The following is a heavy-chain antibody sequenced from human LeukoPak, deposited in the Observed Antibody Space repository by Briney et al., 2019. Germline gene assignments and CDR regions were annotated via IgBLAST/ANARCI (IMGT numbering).Heavy chain of an antibody. J-gene: IGHJ4*02. CDR1: GYTFTTYW. V-gene: IGHV5-51*01. CDR2: IHPGDSDI. D-gene: IGHD3-3*01. Sequence: GESLKISCQGSGYTFTTYWIGWVRQVPGKGLEWMGIIHPGDSDIRYSPSFKGQVTISADKSISTAYLQWSNLKASDTAMYYCARLITISHFDYWGQGTLVTVSS. CDR3: ARLITISHFDY.